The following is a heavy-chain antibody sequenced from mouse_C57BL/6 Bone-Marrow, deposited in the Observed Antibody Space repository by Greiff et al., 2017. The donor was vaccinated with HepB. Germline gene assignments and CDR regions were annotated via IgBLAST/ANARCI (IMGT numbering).Heavy chain of an antibody. V-gene: IGHV5-12*01. J-gene: IGHJ2*01. CDR2: ISNGGGST. CDR3: ARPGNYSNYVDY. Sequence: EVKLMESGGGLVQPGGSLKLSCAASGFTFSDYYMYWVRQTPEKRLEWVAYISNGGGSTYYPDTVKGRFTISRDNAKNTLYLQMSRLKFEDTAMYYCARPGNYSNYVDYWGQGTTLTVSS. CDR1: GFTFSDYY. D-gene: IGHD2-5*01.